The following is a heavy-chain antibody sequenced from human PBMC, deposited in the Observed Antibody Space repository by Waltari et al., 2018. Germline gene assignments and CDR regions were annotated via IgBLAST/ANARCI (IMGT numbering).Heavy chain of an antibody. Sequence: VQLVQSGAEVKKPGSSVKVSCAASGFTFSSYSMNWVRQAPGKGREWVSSISSISSYRYYADSVKGRFTISRDNAKNSLYLQMNSLRAEDTAVYYCAREPEVVVITTATGDAFDIWGQGTMVTVSS. CDR3: AREPEVVVITTATGDAFDI. V-gene: IGHV3-21*01. J-gene: IGHJ3*02. D-gene: IGHD3-22*01. CDR1: GFTFSSYS. CDR2: ISSISSYR.